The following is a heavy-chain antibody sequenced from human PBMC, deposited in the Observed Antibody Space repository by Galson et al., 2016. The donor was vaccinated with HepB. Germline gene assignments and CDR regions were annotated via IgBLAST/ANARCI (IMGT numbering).Heavy chain of an antibody. CDR2: IGGSGDGT. CDR3: AKRALHYGSGIDY. V-gene: IGHV3-23*01. D-gene: IGHD3-10*01. Sequence: SLRLSCAASGFTFSSYAMTWVRQAPGKGLEWVSAIGGSGDGTYYADSVKGRFTISRDNSKNTLYLEMNSLRAEDTAVYFCAKRALHYGSGIDYWGQGILVTVPS. CDR1: GFTFSSYA. J-gene: IGHJ4*02.